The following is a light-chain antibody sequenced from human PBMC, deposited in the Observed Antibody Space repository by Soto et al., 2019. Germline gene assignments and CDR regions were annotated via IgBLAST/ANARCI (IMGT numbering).Light chain of an antibody. CDR3: QQRSNWPPYT. J-gene: IGKJ2*01. Sequence: EIVLTQSPATLSLSPGETATLSCRASQSVRNYFAWYQQKPGQAPRLLIYDASNRATGIPARFSGSGSGTDFTLTISSLEPQDFAVYYCQQRSNWPPYTFGQGTKLEIK. CDR2: DAS. CDR1: QSVRNY. V-gene: IGKV3-11*01.